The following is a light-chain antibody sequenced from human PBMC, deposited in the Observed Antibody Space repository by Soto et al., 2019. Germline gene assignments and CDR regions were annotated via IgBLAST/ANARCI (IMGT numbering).Light chain of an antibody. CDR2: EGT. CDR1: SSNVGGYNL. V-gene: IGLV2-23*01. J-gene: IGLJ2*01. Sequence: QSALTQPAFVSGSPGQSITISCAGVSSNVGGYNLVSWYRQHPDNAPHLLIYEGTKRPSGVSDRFTATKSGNTASLTISGLQAEDEGDYYCSYALSVSHVVFGGGTQLTVL. CDR3: CSYALSVSHVV.